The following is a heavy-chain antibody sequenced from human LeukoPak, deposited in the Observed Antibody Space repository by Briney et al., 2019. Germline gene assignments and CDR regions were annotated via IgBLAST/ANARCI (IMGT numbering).Heavy chain of an antibody. V-gene: IGHV3-7*01. J-gene: IGHJ4*02. D-gene: IGHD2-15*01. CDR3: ATVAGDCSGGRCYLLRFDY. Sequence: PGGSLRLSCAASGFTFSSYWMSWVRQAPGKGLEWVANIKLDGSTKDYVDSVKGRFTVSRDNAKNSLYLQMNSLRGDDTAVYYCATVAGDCSGGRCYLLRFDYWGQGTLVTVSS. CDR1: GFTFSSYW. CDR2: IKLDGSTK.